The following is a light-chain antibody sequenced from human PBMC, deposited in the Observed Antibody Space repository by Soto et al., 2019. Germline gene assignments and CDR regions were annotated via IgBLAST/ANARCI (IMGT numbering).Light chain of an antibody. CDR1: QSVSSSY. Sequence: EIVLTQSPGTLSLSPGERDTLSCRASQSVSSSYLAWYQQKPGQAPRLLIYGASSRATGIPDRFSGSGSGTDFTLTINRLEPEDFAVYYCEQYDKSITFGGGTKVEIK. J-gene: IGKJ4*01. CDR3: EQYDKSIT. V-gene: IGKV3-20*01. CDR2: GAS.